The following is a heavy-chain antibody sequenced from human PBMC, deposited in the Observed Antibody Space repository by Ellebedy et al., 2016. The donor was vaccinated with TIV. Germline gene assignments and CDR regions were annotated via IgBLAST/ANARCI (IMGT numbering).Heavy chain of an antibody. D-gene: IGHD2-2*02. CDR3: ASQLVPAAISNYYYMDV. V-gene: IGHV4-61*01. J-gene: IGHJ6*03. CDR2: IYNSGST. Sequence: SETLSLXCIVSGGSVSSGSYFWNWIRQPPGTGLEWIGYIYNSGSTSYNPSLKSRVTMSVDTSKNQFSLKLSSVTAADTAVYYCASQLVPAAISNYYYMDVWGKGTTVTVSS. CDR1: GGSVSSGSYF.